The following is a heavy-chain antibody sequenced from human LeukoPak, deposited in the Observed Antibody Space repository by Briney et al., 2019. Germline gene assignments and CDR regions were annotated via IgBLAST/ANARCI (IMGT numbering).Heavy chain of an antibody. D-gene: IGHD3-10*01. CDR3: ARVGFYYGSGSYYED. CDR2: IYYSGST. J-gene: IGHJ4*02. Sequence: SETLSLTCTVSGGSISSYYWSWIRQPPGKGLEWIGYIYYSGSTNYIPSLKSRVTISVDTSKNQFSLKLSSVTAADTAVYYCARVGFYYGSGSYYEDWGQGTLVTVSS. CDR1: GGSISSYY. V-gene: IGHV4-59*01.